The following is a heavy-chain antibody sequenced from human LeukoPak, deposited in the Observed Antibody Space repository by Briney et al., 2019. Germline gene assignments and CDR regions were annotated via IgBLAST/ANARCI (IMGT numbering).Heavy chain of an antibody. CDR3: ALRWGYCSGGSCYFDVLDP. CDR2: IYYSGST. J-gene: IGHJ5*02. D-gene: IGHD2-15*01. Sequence: SETLSLTCTVSGGSISSYYWSWIRQPPGKGLEWIGYIYYSGSTNYNPSLKSRVTISVDTSKNQFSLKLSSVTAADTAVYYCALRWGYCSGGSCYFDVLDPWGQGTLVTVSS. CDR1: GGSISSYY. V-gene: IGHV4-59*01.